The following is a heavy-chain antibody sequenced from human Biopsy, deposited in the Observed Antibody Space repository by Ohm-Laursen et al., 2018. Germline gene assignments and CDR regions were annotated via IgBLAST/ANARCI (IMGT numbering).Heavy chain of an antibody. J-gene: IGHJ4*02. V-gene: IGHV3-66*01. CDR2: IYSGSDT. D-gene: IGHD5-24*01. CDR3: ARGPSGVAIIG. Sequence: GSLRLSCAASGFTFSSYWMHWVRQAPGKGLGWVSLIYSGSDTRYADSVKGRFTISRDSSKNTLYLQMNSLRVEDTAVYYCARGPSGVAIIGRGQGTLVTVSS. CDR1: GFTFSSYW.